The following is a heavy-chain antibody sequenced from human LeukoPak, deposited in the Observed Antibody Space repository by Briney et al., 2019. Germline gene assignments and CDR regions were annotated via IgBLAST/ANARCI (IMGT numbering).Heavy chain of an antibody. CDR1: GFTFNTYG. D-gene: IGHD5-12*01. J-gene: IGHJ4*02. V-gene: IGHV3-30*03. Sequence: GRSLRLSCVASGFTFNTYGMAWVRQAPGKGLEWVAGISSDGSNKDYADSVKGRFTISRDNSKNTLYLQMNSLRAEDTAIYYCARRSYSAYDFDYWGQGTLVTVSS. CDR3: ARRSYSAYDFDY. CDR2: ISSDGSNK.